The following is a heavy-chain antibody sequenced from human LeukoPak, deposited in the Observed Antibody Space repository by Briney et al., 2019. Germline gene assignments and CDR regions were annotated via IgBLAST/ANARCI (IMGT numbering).Heavy chain of an antibody. CDR3: ARSKDGSGFAAY. J-gene: IGHJ4*02. CDR1: GGSISSYY. CDR2: IYYSGST. V-gene: IGHV4-59*12. Sequence: PSETLSLTCTVSGGSISSYYWSWIRQPPGKGLELIGYIYYSGSTNYNPSLKSRVAISVDTSKNQFSLKLSSVIAADTAMYYCARSKDGSGFAAYWGQGTQVTVSS. D-gene: IGHD3-22*01.